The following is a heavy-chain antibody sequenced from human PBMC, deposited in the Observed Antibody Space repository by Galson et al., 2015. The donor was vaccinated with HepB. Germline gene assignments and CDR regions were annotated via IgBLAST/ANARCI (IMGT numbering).Heavy chain of an antibody. D-gene: IGHD3-10*01. Sequence: SLRLSCAASGFTFSSYAMHWVRQAPGKGLEWVAVISYDGSNKYYADSVKGRFTISRDNSKNTLYLQMNSLRAEDTAVYFCARDVITMVRGAQNDAFDIWGQGTMVTVSS. V-gene: IGHV3-30*04. CDR3: ARDVITMVRGAQNDAFDI. CDR1: GFTFSSYA. CDR2: ISYDGSNK. J-gene: IGHJ3*02.